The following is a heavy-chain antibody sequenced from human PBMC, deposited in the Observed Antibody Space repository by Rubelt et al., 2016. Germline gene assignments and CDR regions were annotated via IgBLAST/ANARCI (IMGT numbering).Heavy chain of an antibody. V-gene: IGHV3-69-1*01. CDR3: ARAGGSYRLDF. Sequence: EVQLVESGGGLVKPGGSLRLSCAASGLTFNNAWMNWVRQAPGKGLEWVSYISSSSTIYYADSVKGRFTISRDNAQNSLYLQMNSLRAEDAAVYYCARAGGSYRLDFWGQGTLVTVSS. J-gene: IGHJ4*02. CDR2: ISSSSTI. CDR1: GLTFNNAW. D-gene: IGHD1-26*01.